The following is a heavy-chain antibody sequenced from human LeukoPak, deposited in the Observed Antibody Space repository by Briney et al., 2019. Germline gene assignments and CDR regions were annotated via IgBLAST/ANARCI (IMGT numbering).Heavy chain of an antibody. D-gene: IGHD2-8*02. CDR1: GFNLSSYS. CDR3: ARDRSTEFDC. V-gene: IGHV3-21*01. CDR2: ISSSSHYI. J-gene: IGHJ4*02. Sequence: PGGSLRLSCAASGFNLSSYSMNWVRRDPGKGVLWVLSISSSSHYIYYADPVKGQFTISRDNAKNSLYLQMNSLRVKDTAVYYCARDRSTEFDCWGQGTLVSVSS.